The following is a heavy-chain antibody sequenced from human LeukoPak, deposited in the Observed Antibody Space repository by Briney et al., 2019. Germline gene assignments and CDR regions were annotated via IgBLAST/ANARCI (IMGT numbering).Heavy chain of an antibody. V-gene: IGHV3-23*01. CDR3: ARGFDSSGYSFDY. CDR2: ISSSGGST. J-gene: IGHJ4*02. CDR1: GFTFSTYA. Sequence: AGGSLRLSCAASGFTFSTYAMTWVRQAPGKGLEWVSVISSSGGSTYYADSVKGRFTISRDNAKNSLYLQMNSLRAEDTAVYYCARGFDSSGYSFDYWGQGTLVTVSS. D-gene: IGHD3-22*01.